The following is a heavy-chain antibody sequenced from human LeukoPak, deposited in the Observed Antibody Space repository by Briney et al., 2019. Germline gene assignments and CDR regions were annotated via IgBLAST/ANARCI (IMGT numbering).Heavy chain of an antibody. CDR3: ARITIFGVGPDWYFDL. Sequence: ASVKVSCKASGGTFSSYAISWVRQAPGQGLERMGGIIPIFGTANYAQKFQGRVTITADESTSTAYMELSSLRSEDTAVYYCARITIFGVGPDWYFDLWGRGTLVTVSS. CDR2: IIPIFGTA. J-gene: IGHJ2*01. CDR1: GGTFSSYA. V-gene: IGHV1-69*01. D-gene: IGHD3-3*01.